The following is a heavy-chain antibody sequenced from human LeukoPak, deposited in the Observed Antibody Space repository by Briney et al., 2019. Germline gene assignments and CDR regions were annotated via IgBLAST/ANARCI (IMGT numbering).Heavy chain of an antibody. CDR1: GYTFTGYY. D-gene: IGHD4-17*01. Sequence: SVKVSCKASGYTFTGYYMHWVRQAPGQGLEWMGRIIPIFGTANYAQKFQGRVTITTDESTSTAYMELSSLRSEDTAVYYCARSYGDYVPDYWGRGTLVTVSS. V-gene: IGHV1-69*05. CDR2: IIPIFGTA. CDR3: ARSYGDYVPDY. J-gene: IGHJ4*02.